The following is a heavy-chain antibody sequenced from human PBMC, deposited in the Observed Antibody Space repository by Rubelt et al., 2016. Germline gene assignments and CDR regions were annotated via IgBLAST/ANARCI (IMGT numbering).Heavy chain of an antibody. J-gene: IGHJ4*02. V-gene: IGHV4-34*01. Sequence: QVQLQQWGAGLLKPSETLSLTCAVYGGSFSGYYWSWIRQPPGKGLGWIGEINHSGSTNYNPSPRGRVNRAGDTYNNQFSLKLSDGTDADTAVDYCAREVAAEGAFDYWGQGTLVTVSS. D-gene: IGHD2-15*01. CDR3: AREVAAEGAFDY. CDR2: INHSGST. CDR1: GGSFSGYY.